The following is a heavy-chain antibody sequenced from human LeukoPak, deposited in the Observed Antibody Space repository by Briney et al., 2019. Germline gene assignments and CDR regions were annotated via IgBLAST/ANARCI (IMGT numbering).Heavy chain of an antibody. V-gene: IGHV3-23*01. CDR1: GFTFSNYA. J-gene: IGHJ4*02. CDR3: ARRAGAYSHPYDY. D-gene: IGHD4/OR15-4a*01. Sequence: PGGSLRLSCAASGFTFSNYAMNWVRQAPGKGLEWVSVISGSGGSIYYADSVKGRFTISRDNSKNTLYLQMNSLRAEDTAVYYCARRAGAYSHPYDYWGQGTLVTVSS. CDR2: ISGSGGSI.